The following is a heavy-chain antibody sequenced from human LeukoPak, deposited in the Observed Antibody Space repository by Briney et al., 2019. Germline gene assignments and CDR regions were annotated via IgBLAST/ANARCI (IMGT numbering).Heavy chain of an antibody. CDR2: DHYSGTT. Sequence: PSEPLSLTCTVSDGSITNHHWSWVRQPPGKGREFIGHDHYSGTTNYNPSLRSRVTISVDTSKNQFSLKLSSVTAADTAVYYCARDQRLRYFDWLRFECWSDPWGQGTLVTVSS. D-gene: IGHD3-9*01. CDR3: ARDQRLRYFDWLRFECWSDP. J-gene: IGHJ5*02. V-gene: IGHV4-59*11. CDR1: DGSITNHH.